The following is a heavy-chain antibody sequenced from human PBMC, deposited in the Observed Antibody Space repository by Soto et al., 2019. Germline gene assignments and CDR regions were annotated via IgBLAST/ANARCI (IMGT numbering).Heavy chain of an antibody. V-gene: IGHV1-8*01. CDR2: MNPNSGNT. CDR3: ARGNRGIAAAGFDY. J-gene: IGHJ4*02. Sequence: ASVKVSCKASGYTFTSYDINWVRQATGQGLEWMGWMNPNSGNTGYAQKFQGRVTMTRNTSISTVYMELSSLRSEDTAVYYCARGNRGIAAAGFDYWGQGTLVTVSS. CDR1: GYTFTSYD. D-gene: IGHD6-13*01.